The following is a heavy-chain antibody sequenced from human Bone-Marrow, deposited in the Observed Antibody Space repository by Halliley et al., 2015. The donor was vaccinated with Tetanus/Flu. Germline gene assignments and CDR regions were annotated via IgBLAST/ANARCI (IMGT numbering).Heavy chain of an antibody. J-gene: IGHJ6*02. Sequence: SLRLSCAASGFTFSRYEMNWVRQAPGKGLEWVSYVSSSGAIIYYADSVKGRFTISRDNAKNSLYLQMNSLRAEDTAVYYCARDGPVVVLTQYDYYGMDVWGHGTTVTVSS. CDR3: ARDGPVVVLTQYDYYGMDV. V-gene: IGHV3-48*03. CDR1: GFTFSRYE. D-gene: IGHD2-15*01. CDR2: VSSSGAII.